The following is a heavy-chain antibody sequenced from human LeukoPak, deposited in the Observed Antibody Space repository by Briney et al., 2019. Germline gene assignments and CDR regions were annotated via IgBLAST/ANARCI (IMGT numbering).Heavy chain of an antibody. CDR1: GGSFSGYY. V-gene: IGHV4-59*10. CDR2: IYSSGST. CDR3: ARSTEGWFDP. Sequence: PSETLSLTCVVNGGSFSGYYWSWIRQPPGKGLEWIGRIYSSGSTNYNPSLKSRVTLSVDTSKNQFSLKLSSVTAADTAVYYCARSTEGWFDPWGQGTLVTVSS. J-gene: IGHJ5*02.